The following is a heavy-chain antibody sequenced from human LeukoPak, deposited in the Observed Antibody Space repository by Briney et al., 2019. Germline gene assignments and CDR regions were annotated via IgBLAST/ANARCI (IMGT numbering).Heavy chain of an antibody. J-gene: IGHJ4*02. CDR1: GGSISSSSYY. Sequence: ASETLSLTCTVSGGSISSSSYYWGWIRQPPGKGLEWIGSIYYSGSTYYNPSLKSRVTISVDTSKNQFSLKLSSVTAADTAVYYCASRYDYSNYIDYWGQGTLVTVSS. D-gene: IGHD4-11*01. CDR2: IYYSGST. CDR3: ASRYDYSNYIDY. V-gene: IGHV4-39*01.